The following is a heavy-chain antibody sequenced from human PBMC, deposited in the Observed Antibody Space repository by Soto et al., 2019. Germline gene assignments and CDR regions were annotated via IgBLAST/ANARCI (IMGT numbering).Heavy chain of an antibody. CDR3: ASLSKLYSSSWRYYYYYGMDV. V-gene: IGHV4-31*03. CDR2: IYYSGST. Sequence: PSETLSLTCTVSGGSISSGGYYWSWIRQPPGKGLEWIGYIYYSGSTYYNPSLKSRVTISVDTSKNQFSLKLSSVTAAGTAVYYCASLSKLYSSSWRYYYYYGMDVWGQGTAVTVSS. J-gene: IGHJ6*02. CDR1: GGSISSGGYY. D-gene: IGHD6-13*01.